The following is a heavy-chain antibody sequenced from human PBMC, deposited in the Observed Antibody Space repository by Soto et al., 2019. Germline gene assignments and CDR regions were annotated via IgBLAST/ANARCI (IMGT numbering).Heavy chain of an antibody. CDR2: ISSSSGTI. CDR3: ARTIHYYDSGASNY. V-gene: IGHV3-48*02. D-gene: IGHD3-22*01. CDR1: GFTFVSSD. J-gene: IGHJ4*02. Sequence: GGSLRLSCAASGFTFVSSDINFFRHSPVKWLQWVSYISSSSGTIYYADSVKGRFTISRDNAKNSLYLQMNSLRDEDTAVYYCARTIHYYDSGASNYWGQGTLVTVSS.